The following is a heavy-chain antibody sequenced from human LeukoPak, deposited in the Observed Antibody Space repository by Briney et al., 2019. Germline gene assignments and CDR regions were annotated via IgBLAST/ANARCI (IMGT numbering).Heavy chain of an antibody. D-gene: IGHD1-7*01. V-gene: IGHV4-34*01. CDR3: ARGELSSNYFDY. J-gene: IGHJ4*02. Sequence: PSETLSLTCAVYGGSFSGYYWTWFRQSPGKGLEWIGEINHGGSTKYHPSLKSRVATSVDTSKKQFYLKLSSVTAADTAVYYCARGELSSNYFDYWGQGTLVTVSS. CDR1: GGSFSGYY. CDR2: INHGGST.